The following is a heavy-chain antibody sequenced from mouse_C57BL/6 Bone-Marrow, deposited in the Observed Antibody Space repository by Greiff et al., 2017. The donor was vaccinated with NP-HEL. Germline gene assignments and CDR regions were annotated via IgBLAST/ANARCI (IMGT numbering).Heavy chain of an antibody. J-gene: IGHJ3*01. CDR3: ARHGYDYVFAY. CDR1: GYTFTSYW. D-gene: IGHD2-4*01. CDR2: FYPGSGSI. V-gene: IGHV1-62-2*01. Sequence: QVQLQQPGAELVKPGASVKMSCKASGYTFTSYWITGVRQRPGQGLEWIGWFYPGSGSIKYNEKFKDKATLTADKSSSTVYMELSRLTSEDSAVYFCARHGYDYVFAYWGQGTLVTVSA.